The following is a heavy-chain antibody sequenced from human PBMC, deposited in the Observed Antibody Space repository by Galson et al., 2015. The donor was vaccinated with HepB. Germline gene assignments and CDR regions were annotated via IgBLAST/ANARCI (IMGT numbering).Heavy chain of an antibody. CDR1: GGTFSNYA. CDR3: ARVQDKNYFYYYMDV. Sequence: SVKVSCKASGGTFSNYAISWVRQAPGQGLEWMGRIIPISDLLFYAQKFQGRVSISADKSTGTVYMELSGLRSEDTALYYCARVQDKNYFYYYMDVWGRGTTVTVSS. V-gene: IGHV1-69*04. CDR2: IIPISDLL. D-gene: IGHD2/OR15-2a*01. J-gene: IGHJ6*03.